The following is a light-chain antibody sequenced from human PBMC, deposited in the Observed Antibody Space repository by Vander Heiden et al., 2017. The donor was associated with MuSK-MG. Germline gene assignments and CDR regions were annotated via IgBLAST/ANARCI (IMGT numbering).Light chain of an antibody. V-gene: IGKV1-39*01. CDR2: SAS. CDR3: QQSYTIPT. J-gene: IGKJ1*01. Sequence: DIQMTQSPSSLSASVGDRVIITCRASLSLTTYVHWYQQKPGKAPKLLIYSASTWQSGVPSRFSGSGSGTDFTLTISRLQPEDFATYYWQQSYTIPTFGQGTKVEI. CDR1: LSLTTY.